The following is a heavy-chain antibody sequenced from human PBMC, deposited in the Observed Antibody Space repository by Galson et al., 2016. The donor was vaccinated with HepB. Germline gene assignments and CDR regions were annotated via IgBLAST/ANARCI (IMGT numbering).Heavy chain of an antibody. J-gene: IGHJ3*02. CDR1: GGTSSSYA. CDR3: ARVGEGRYFDWANPNGAFDT. V-gene: IGHV1-69*06. CDR2: IIPIFGTA. D-gene: IGHD3-9*01. Sequence: SVKVSCKASGGTSSSYAITWVRQTPGQGLEWMGGIIPIFGTAKYAQKFQGRVTITADKATSTAYMELSSLRSADTAVYYCARVGEGRYFDWANPNGAFDTWGQGTMVSVSS.